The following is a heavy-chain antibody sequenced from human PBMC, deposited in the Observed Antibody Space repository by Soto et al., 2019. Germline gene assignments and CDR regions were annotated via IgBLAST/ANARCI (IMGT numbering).Heavy chain of an antibody. V-gene: IGHV4-34*01. J-gene: IGHJ4*02. CDR3: ARDNQVHVVQIAVAGRDFDY. CDR1: GGSFSGYY. D-gene: IGHD6-19*01. Sequence: QVQLQQWGAGLLKPSETLSLTCAVYGGSFSGYYWSWLRQPPGKGLEWIGEINHSGSTNYNPSLKSRVTISEYTSKNQFSLKLGAVTAAHTAVYYCARDNQVHVVQIAVAGRDFDYWGQGTLVTVSS. CDR2: INHSGST.